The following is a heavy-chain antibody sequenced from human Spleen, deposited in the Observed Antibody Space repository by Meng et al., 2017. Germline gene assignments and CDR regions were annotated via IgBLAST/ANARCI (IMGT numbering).Heavy chain of an antibody. Sequence: SETLSLTCVVSGGSFSDYYWSWIRQPPGKGLEWIGEINHSGSTNYNPSLKSRVTISVDTSKNQFSLKLSSVTAADTAVYYCARFRQGNYYDSSGNCFDPWGLGTLVTVSS. CDR2: INHSGST. J-gene: IGHJ5*02. CDR3: ARFRQGNYYDSSGNCFDP. CDR1: GGSFSDYY. V-gene: IGHV4-34*01. D-gene: IGHD3-22*01.